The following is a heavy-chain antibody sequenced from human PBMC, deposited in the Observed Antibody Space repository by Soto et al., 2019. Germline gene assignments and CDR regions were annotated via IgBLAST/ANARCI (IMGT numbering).Heavy chain of an antibody. V-gene: IGHV4-39*01. CDR1: GDSISNSRFY. Sequence: SETLSLTCSVSGDSISNSRFYWAWIRQPPGEGMEWIGSIYHTGNAYYNPSLKSRVIISVDTSMNQFSLKLTSVTAADAVLYYCARDFFDSSDYTTNWFDPWGQGTLVTVS. J-gene: IGHJ5*02. CDR2: IYHTGNA. D-gene: IGHD3-22*01. CDR3: ARDFFDSSDYTTNWFDP.